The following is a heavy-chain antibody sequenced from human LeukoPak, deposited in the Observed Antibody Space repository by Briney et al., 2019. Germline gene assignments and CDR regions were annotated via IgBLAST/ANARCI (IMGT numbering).Heavy chain of an antibody. CDR2: IYKDGST. V-gene: IGHV3-53*01. CDR3: ARVPTRYSSSSYSGWFDP. J-gene: IGHJ5*02. CDR1: GFTVSSNY. Sequence: SGGSLRLSCAASGFTVSSNYMSWVRQAPGKGLEWVSIIYKDGSTYYADSVKGQFIISRDNSKNTLYLQINSLRVEDTAVYYCARVPTRYSSSSYSGWFDPWGQGTLVTVSS. D-gene: IGHD6-6*01.